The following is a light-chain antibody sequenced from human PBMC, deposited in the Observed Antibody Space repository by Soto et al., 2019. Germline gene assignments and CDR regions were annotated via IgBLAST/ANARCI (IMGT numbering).Light chain of an antibody. CDR1: QDIRSY. V-gene: IGKV1-39*01. CDR3: QQGFSTQWT. CDR2: ATS. Sequence: DIQMTQSPSSLSASVGDRVSITCRASQDIRSYLNWYQQKPGKAPELLIYATSNLQSGAPPRFSGRGSGKDFNLTIRSLQPEDFANYLWQQGFSTQWTSGQGTKVEIK. J-gene: IGKJ1*01.